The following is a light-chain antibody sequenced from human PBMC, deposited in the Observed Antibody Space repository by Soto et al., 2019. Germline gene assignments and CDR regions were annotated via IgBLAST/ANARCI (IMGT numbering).Light chain of an antibody. J-gene: IGLJ1*01. V-gene: IGLV1-44*01. CDR2: SNN. CDR1: SSNIGSNT. CDR3: AAWDDSLNGHV. Sequence: QSLLTQPPSAWGTPGQRVTISRSGSSSNIGSNTVNWYQQLPGTAPKLLIYSNNQRPSGVPDRFSGSKSGTSASLAISGLQSEDEADYYCAAWDDSLNGHVFGTGTKVTVL.